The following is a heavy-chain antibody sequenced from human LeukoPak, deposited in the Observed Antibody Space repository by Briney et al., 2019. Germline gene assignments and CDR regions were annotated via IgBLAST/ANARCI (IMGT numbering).Heavy chain of an antibody. CDR2: IYYSWST. CDR3: ARGPIAVADP. Sequence: SETLSLTCTVSGGSISSYYWSWIRQPPRKGLEWIGYIYYSWSTNYNPSLKSRVTISVDTSKNQFSLKLSSVTAADTAVYYCARGPIAVADPWGQGTLVTVSS. J-gene: IGHJ5*02. D-gene: IGHD6-19*01. CDR1: GGSISSYY. V-gene: IGHV4-59*01.